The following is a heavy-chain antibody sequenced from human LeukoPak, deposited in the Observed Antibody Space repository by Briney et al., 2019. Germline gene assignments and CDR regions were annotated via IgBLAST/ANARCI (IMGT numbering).Heavy chain of an antibody. V-gene: IGHV3-23*01. Sequence: GGSLRLSCAASGFTFSSYAMSWVRQAPGKGLEWVSAVSKRGGSTYYADSVKGRFTISRDNAKNTLYLQVNRLIAADRAIYYCAKSDPFIEGAGMFDYWGRGTLVTVSS. CDR3: AKSDPFIEGAGMFDY. D-gene: IGHD6-13*01. J-gene: IGHJ4*02. CDR1: GFTFSSYA. CDR2: VSKRGGST.